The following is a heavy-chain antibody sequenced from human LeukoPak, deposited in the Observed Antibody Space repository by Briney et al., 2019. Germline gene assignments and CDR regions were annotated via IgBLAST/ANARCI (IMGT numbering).Heavy chain of an antibody. D-gene: IGHD1-1*01. CDR3: ARSGLRWLERCGMDV. CDR2: INPNSGGT. Sequence: ASVKVSCKASGYTFTGYYMHWVRQAPGQGLEWMGWINPNSGGTNYAQKFQGRVTMTRDTSISTAYMELSRLRSDETAVYYCARSGLRWLERCGMDVWGQGTTVTVSS. J-gene: IGHJ6*02. V-gene: IGHV1-2*02. CDR1: GYTFTGYY.